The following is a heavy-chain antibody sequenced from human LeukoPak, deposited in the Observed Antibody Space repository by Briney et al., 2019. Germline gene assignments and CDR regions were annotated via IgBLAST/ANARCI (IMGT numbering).Heavy chain of an antibody. V-gene: IGHV1-2*06. CDR3: ARYLVGASHFDI. D-gene: IGHD1-26*01. Sequence: ASVKVSCKASGYTFTGYYMHWVRQAPGQGLEWMGRINPNSGGTNYAQKFQGRVTMTRDTSISTGYMELSRLRSEDTAVYYCARYLVGASHFDIWGQGTMVTVSS. CDR2: INPNSGGT. CDR1: GYTFTGYY. J-gene: IGHJ3*02.